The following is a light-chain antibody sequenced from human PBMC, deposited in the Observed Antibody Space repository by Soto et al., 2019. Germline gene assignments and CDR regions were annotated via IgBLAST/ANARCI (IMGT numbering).Light chain of an antibody. J-gene: IGLJ1*01. V-gene: IGLV2-18*01. CDR2: EVS. CDR1: SSDVGDYNH. CDR3: NLYTSSNAYV. Sequence: QSARTQPPSVSWSPGQSVTISCTGTSSDVGDYNHVSWYQHSPGTVPKLIIYEVSSRPSGVPDRFSGSKSGNTASLTISGLQAEDEADYYCNLYTSSNAYVFGTGTKVTVL.